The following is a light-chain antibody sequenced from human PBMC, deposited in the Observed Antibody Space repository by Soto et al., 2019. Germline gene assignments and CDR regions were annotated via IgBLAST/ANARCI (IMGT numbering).Light chain of an antibody. CDR3: QQYHSSPQA. Sequence: EIVMTHSPATLAVSPWEGATLSFRASQSVATFLAWYQQTPGQAPRLLIYDTSNRATGIPDRFSGSGSGTDFTLTISRLEPEDFAVYYCQQYHSSPQAFGQGTKVDIK. V-gene: IGKV3D-15*01. CDR2: DTS. CDR1: QSVATF. J-gene: IGKJ1*01.